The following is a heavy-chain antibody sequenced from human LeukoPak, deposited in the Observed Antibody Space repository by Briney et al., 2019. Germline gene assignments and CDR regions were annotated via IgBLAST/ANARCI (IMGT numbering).Heavy chain of an antibody. CDR2: INPNSGGT. D-gene: IGHD1-26*01. Sequence: ASVKVSCKASGYTFTGYHMHWVRQAPGQGLEWMGWINPNSGGTNYAQKFQGRVTMTRDTSISTAYMELSRLRSDDTAVYYCASDSGSYQRSFDYWGQGTLVTVSS. J-gene: IGHJ4*02. CDR1: GYTFTGYH. CDR3: ASDSGSYQRSFDY. V-gene: IGHV1-2*02.